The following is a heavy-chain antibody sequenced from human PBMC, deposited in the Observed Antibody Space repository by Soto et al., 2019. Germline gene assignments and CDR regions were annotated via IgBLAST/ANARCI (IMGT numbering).Heavy chain of an antibody. V-gene: IGHV3-33*01. D-gene: IGHD3-3*01. CDR3: ARGEGLEWLLVTGY. CDR1: GFTFSSYG. Sequence: GGSLRLSCAASGFTFSSYGMHWVRQAPGKGLEWVAVIWYDGSNKYYADSVKGRFTISRDNSKNTLYLQMNSLRAEDTAVYYCARGEGLEWLLVTGYWGQGTLVTVSS. CDR2: IWYDGSNK. J-gene: IGHJ4*02.